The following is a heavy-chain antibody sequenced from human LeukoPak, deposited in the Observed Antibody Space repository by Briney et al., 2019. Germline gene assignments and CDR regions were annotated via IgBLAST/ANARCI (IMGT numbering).Heavy chain of an antibody. Sequence: SVKVSCKASGGTFSSYAISWVRQAPGQGLEWMGGIIPIFGTANYAQKFQGRVTITADESTSTAYMELSSLRSEDTAVYYCARDLRDGYNYFDYWGQGTLVTVSS. J-gene: IGHJ4*02. CDR2: IIPIFGTA. CDR1: GGTFSSYA. V-gene: IGHV1-69*13. D-gene: IGHD5-24*01. CDR3: ARDLRDGYNYFDY.